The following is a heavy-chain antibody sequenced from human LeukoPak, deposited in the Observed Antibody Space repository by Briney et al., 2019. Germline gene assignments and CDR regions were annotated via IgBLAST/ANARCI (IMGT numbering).Heavy chain of an antibody. CDR1: GFTFSSYE. Sequence: GGSLRLSCAASGFTFSSYEMNWVRQAPGKGLEWVSYISYSGSNMYYADSVKGRFTISRDNAKNTVYLQMNSLRAEDTGVYYCAKDPGDYWGQGTLVTVSS. CDR2: ISYSGSNM. J-gene: IGHJ4*02. V-gene: IGHV3-48*03. CDR3: AKDPGDY.